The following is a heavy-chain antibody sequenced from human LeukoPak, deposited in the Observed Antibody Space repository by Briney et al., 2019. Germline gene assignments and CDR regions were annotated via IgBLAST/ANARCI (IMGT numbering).Heavy chain of an antibody. D-gene: IGHD2-2*01. CDR3: ARRKSSTRWYYYGMDV. V-gene: IGHV4-34*01. CDR2: INHSGST. Sequence: SWIRQPXXKGLEWIGEINHSGSTNYNPSLKSRVTISVDTSKNQFSLRLSSVTAADTAVYYCARRKSSTRWYYYGMDVWGQGTTVTVSS. J-gene: IGHJ6*02.